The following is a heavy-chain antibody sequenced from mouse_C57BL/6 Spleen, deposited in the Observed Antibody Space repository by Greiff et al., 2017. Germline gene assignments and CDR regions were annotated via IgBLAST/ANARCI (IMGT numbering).Heavy chain of an antibody. Sequence: EVQLPQSGPELVKPGASVKISCKASGYSFTDYNMNWVKQSNGKSLEWIGVINPNYGTTSYNQKFKGKATLTVDQSSSTAYMQLNSLTSEDSAVYYCARSDDYDPYDYAMDYWGQGTSVTVSS. D-gene: IGHD2-4*01. CDR3: ARSDDYDPYDYAMDY. CDR1: GYSFTDYN. V-gene: IGHV1-39*01. CDR2: INPNYGTT. J-gene: IGHJ4*01.